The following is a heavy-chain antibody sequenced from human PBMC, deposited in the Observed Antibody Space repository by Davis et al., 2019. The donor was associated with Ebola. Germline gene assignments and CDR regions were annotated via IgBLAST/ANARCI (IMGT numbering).Heavy chain of an antibody. Sequence: GESLKISCAASGFTFSRYAMSWVRQAPGKGLEWVSGFSGNGLGTYYADSVKGRFTISRDNSENMLYLQMNSLRAEDTAVYYCAKDLGDCISNSCLIFDYWGQGTLVTVSS. J-gene: IGHJ4*02. CDR1: GFTFSRYA. V-gene: IGHV3-23*01. CDR3: AKDLGDCISNSCLIFDY. CDR2: FSGNGLGT. D-gene: IGHD2-2*01.